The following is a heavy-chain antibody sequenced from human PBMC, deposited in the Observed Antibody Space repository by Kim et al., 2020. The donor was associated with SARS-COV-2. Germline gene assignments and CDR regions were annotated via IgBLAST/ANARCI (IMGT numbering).Heavy chain of an antibody. CDR3: ARGGSGSYLKGMDV. V-gene: IGHV3-13*01. CDR1: GFTFSSYD. CDR2: IGTAGDT. Sequence: GGSLRLSCAASGFTFSSYDMHWVRQATGKGLEWVSAIGTAGDTYYPGSVKGRFTISRENAKNSLYLQMNSLRAGDTAVYYCARGGSGSYLKGMDVWGQGTTVTVSS. D-gene: IGHD3-10*01. J-gene: IGHJ6*02.